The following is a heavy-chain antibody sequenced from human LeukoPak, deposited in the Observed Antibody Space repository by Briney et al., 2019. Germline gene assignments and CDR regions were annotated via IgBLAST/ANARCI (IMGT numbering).Heavy chain of an antibody. CDR3: AKGRSPSYDSRQGWIDP. D-gene: IGHD3-22*01. J-gene: IGHJ5*02. CDR2: ISWNSGSL. V-gene: IGHV3-9*01. CDR1: GFTFDDYG. Sequence: GRSLRLSCAASGFTFDDYGMHWVRHAPGKGLEWVSGISWNSGSLGYADSVRGRFTISRDNAKNSLYLQMNSLRADDTALYYCAKGRSPSYDSRQGWIDPWGQGTLVTVSS.